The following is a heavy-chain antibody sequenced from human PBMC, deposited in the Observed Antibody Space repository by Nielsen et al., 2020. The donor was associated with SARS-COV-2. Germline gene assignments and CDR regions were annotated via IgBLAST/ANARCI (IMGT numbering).Heavy chain of an antibody. CDR1: GFTFSSYW. CDR3: ARLPHGYTYGRYYYYGLDV. D-gene: IGHD5-18*01. V-gene: IGHV3-7*01. J-gene: IGHJ6*02. Sequence: GESLKISCAASGFTFSSYWMSWVRQAPGKGLEWVANIKQDGSEKYYVDSVKGRFTISRDNAKNSLYLQMNSLRAGDTAVYYCARLPHGYTYGRYYYYGLDVWGQGTTVTVSS. CDR2: IKQDGSEK.